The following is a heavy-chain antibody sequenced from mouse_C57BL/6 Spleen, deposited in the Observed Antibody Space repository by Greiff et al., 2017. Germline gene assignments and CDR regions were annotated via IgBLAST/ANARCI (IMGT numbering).Heavy chain of an antibody. CDR3: ARGYDGDFDY. Sequence: DVMLVESGGGLVKPGGSLKLSCAASGFTFSSYAMSWVRQTPEKRLEWVATISDGGSYTYYPDNVKGRFTISRDNAKNNLSLQMSHLKSEDTSMYYCARGYDGDFDYWGQGTTLTVSS. V-gene: IGHV5-4*03. CDR1: GFTFSSYA. D-gene: IGHD2-14*01. CDR2: ISDGGSYT. J-gene: IGHJ2*01.